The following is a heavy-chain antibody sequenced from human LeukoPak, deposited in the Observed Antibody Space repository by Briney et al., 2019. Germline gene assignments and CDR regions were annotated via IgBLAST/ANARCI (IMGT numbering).Heavy chain of an antibody. CDR1: GFTFSSYE. J-gene: IGHJ6*03. V-gene: IGHV3-48*03. CDR3: ARSGYDYVWGSLNYYYYYYMDV. D-gene: IGHD3-16*01. CDR2: ISSSGSTI. Sequence: GGSLRLSCAASGFTFSSYEMNWVRQAPGKGLEWVSYISSSGSTIYYADSVKGRFTISRDNAKNSLYLQMNSLRAEDTAVYYCARSGYDYVWGSLNYYYYYYMDVWGQRDHGHHLL.